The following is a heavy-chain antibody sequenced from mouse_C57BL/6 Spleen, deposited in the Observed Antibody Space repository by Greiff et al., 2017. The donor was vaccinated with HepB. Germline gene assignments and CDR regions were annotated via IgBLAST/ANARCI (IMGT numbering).Heavy chain of an antibody. CDR1: GFSINSDCY. V-gene: IGHV3-3*01. D-gene: IGHD1-1*01. CDR3: ARGYGSSYHDY. Sequence: EVKVEESGPSLVRPSQTLSLTCTVTGFSINSDCYWIWIRQFPGNKLEYIGYTFYSGITYYNPYLESRTYITRDTSKNQFSLKLSSVTTEDTATYDCARGYGSSYHDYWGQGTTLTVSS. J-gene: IGHJ2*01. CDR2: TFYSGIT.